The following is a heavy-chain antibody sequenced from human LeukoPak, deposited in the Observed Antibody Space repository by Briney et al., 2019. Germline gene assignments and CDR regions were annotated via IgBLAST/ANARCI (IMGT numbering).Heavy chain of an antibody. D-gene: IGHD6-19*01. CDR1: GGSISSGGYY. Sequence: PSQTLSLTCTVSGGSISSGGYYWSWIRQHPGKGLEWIGYIYYSGSTYYNPSLKSRVTISVDTSKNQFSLKLSSVTAADTAVYYCARQPPSSGWQFDYWGQGTLVTVSS. J-gene: IGHJ4*02. V-gene: IGHV4-31*03. CDR3: ARQPPSSGWQFDY. CDR2: IYYSGST.